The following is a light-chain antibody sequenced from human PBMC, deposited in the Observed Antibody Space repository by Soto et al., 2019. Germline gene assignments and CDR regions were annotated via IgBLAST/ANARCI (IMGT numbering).Light chain of an antibody. CDR3: CSYAGSYTFVV. J-gene: IGLJ2*01. CDR2: DVS. CDR1: SSDVGGYNY. V-gene: IGLV2-11*01. Sequence: QSALTQPRSVSGSPGQSVTISCTGTSSDVGGYNYVSWYQQHPGKAPKLMIYDVSKRPSGVPDRFSGSKSGNTASLTISGLHADDEADYYCCSYAGSYTFVVFGGGTKLTVL.